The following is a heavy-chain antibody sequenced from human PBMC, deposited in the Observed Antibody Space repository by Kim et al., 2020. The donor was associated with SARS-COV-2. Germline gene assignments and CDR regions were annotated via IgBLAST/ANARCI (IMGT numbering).Heavy chain of an antibody. D-gene: IGHD1-26*01. Sequence: PTLKSRVIISSDTSKNQFSLSLRSVTAADTAVYYCARSYSGTYFAAFDIWGPGTMATVSS. CDR3: ARSYSGTYFAAFDI. J-gene: IGHJ3*02. V-gene: IGHV4-4*08.